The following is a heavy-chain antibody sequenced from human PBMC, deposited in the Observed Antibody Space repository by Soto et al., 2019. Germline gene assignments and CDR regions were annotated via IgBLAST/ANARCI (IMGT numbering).Heavy chain of an antibody. CDR3: ARDTPNYYGSGSYTDYYYGMDV. V-gene: IGHV1-2*04. J-gene: IGHJ6*02. Sequence: ASVTVSCQASGYTFTGYYMHLVRQAPGQGLEWMGWINPNSGGTNYAQKFQGWVTMTRDTSISTAYMELSRLRSDDTAVYYCARDTPNYYGSGSYTDYYYGMDVWGQGTTVTVSS. CDR1: GYTFTGYY. D-gene: IGHD3-10*01. CDR2: INPNSGGT.